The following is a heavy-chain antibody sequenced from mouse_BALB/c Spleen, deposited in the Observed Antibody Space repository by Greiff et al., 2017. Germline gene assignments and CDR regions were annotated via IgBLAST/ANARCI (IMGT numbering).Heavy chain of an antibody. V-gene: IGHV5-6-5*01. CDR3: ARGHYYGSSYDDYAMDY. CDR1: GFTFSSYA. CDR2: ISSGGST. D-gene: IGHD1-1*01. J-gene: IGHJ4*01. Sequence: EVKVVESGGGLVKPGGSLKLSCAASGFTFSSYAMSWVRQTPEKRLEWVASISSGGSTYYPDSVKGRFTISRDNARNILYLQMSSLRSEDTAMYYCARGHYYGSSYDDYAMDYWGQGTSVTVSS.